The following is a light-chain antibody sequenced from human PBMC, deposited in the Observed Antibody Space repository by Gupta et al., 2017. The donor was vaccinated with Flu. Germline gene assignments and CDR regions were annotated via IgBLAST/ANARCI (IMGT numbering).Light chain of an antibody. CDR1: TSNIGNNY. V-gene: IGLV1-51*02. J-gene: IGLJ2*01. CDR2: ENN. Sequence: QSVLTQPPSVSAAPGQKVTISCSGSTSNIGNNYVSWYQQLPRAAPKLLIYENNGRPSGIPDRFSGSKSGTSAALAITGLQTGDEAEYYCATWDDTLRAVIFGGGTRVTVL. CDR3: ATWDDTLRAVI.